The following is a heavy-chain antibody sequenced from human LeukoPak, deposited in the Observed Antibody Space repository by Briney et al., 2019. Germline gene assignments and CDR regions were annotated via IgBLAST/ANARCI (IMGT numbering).Heavy chain of an antibody. J-gene: IGHJ4*02. CDR1: GFTFSRHA. CDR2: ISHSGGST. D-gene: IGHD2-2*01. CDR3: AKDGYDSPNYFDH. V-gene: IGHV3-23*01. Sequence: PGGSLRLSCAASGFTFSRHAMNWVRQAPGKGLEWVSGISHSGGSTYYADSVKGRFTISRDNSKSTLYLQMNSLRAEDTAVYYCAKDGYDSPNYFDHWGQGTLVTVSS.